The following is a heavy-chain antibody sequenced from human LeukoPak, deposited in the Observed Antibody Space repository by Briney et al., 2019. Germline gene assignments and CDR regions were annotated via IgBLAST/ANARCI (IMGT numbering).Heavy chain of an antibody. J-gene: IGHJ4*02. CDR3: ARAPTSVSNPYYFDY. Sequence: GESLKISCKASGYSFRNYWIGWVRPMPGKGLEWMGIIYPGDSDTRYSPSFQGQVTISADKSITTGYLQWSSLKASDTAMYYCARAPTSVSNPYYFDYWGQGALVTVSS. CDR1: GYSFRNYW. V-gene: IGHV5-51*01. CDR2: IYPGDSDT. D-gene: IGHD4-11*01.